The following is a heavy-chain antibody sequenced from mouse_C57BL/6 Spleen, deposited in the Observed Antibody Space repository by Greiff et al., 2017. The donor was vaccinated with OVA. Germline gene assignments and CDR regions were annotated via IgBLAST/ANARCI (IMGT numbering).Heavy chain of an antibody. V-gene: IGHV3-6*01. Sequence: ESGPGLVKPSQSLSLTCSVTGYSITSGYYWNWIRQFPGNKLEWMGYISYDGSNNYNPSLKNRISITRDTSKNQFFLKLNSVTTEDTATYYCAREDYDYDFAYWGQGTLVTVSA. CDR2: ISYDGSN. CDR3: AREDYDYDFAY. J-gene: IGHJ3*01. D-gene: IGHD2-4*01. CDR1: GYSITSGYY.